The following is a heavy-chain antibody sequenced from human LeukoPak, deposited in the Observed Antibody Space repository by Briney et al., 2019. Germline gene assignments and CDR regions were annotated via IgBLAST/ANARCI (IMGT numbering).Heavy chain of an antibody. CDR1: GYXFTSYW. V-gene: IGHV5-51*01. Sequence: GESLKISCNASGYXFTSYWIGWVRQMPGKGLECMGIIHPGDSETRYSPSFQGQVTISADKSISTAYLQWSGLKASDTAMYYCARRLGATQPYFDFWGQGALVTVSS. J-gene: IGHJ4*02. CDR3: ARRLGATQPYFDF. CDR2: IHPGDSET. D-gene: IGHD1-26*01.